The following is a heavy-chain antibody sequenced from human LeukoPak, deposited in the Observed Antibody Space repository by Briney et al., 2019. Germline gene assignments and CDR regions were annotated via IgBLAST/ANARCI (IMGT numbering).Heavy chain of an antibody. Sequence: GESLKISCRGSGYGFTSYWISWVRQMPGKGLEWMGRIDPSDSYIKYSPSFQGHVTISADKSTSTAYLQWSSLKASDTAMYYCARRVRYGSSWDFDYWGQGTLVTVSS. V-gene: IGHV5-10-1*01. CDR1: GYGFTSYW. D-gene: IGHD6-13*01. J-gene: IGHJ4*02. CDR2: IDPSDSYI. CDR3: ARRVRYGSSWDFDY.